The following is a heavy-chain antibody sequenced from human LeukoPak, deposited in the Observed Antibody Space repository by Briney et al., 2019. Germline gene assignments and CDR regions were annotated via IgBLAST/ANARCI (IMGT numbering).Heavy chain of an antibody. V-gene: IGHV3-30*02. Sequence: GGSLRLSCAASGFTFSSYGMHWVRQAPGKGLEWVAFIRYDGSNKYYADSVKGRFTISRDNSKNTLYLQMNSLRAEDTAVYYCAKDGSGWFDWFDPWGQGTLVTVPS. CDR2: IRYDGSNK. J-gene: IGHJ5*02. CDR3: AKDGSGWFDWFDP. CDR1: GFTFSSYG. D-gene: IGHD6-19*01.